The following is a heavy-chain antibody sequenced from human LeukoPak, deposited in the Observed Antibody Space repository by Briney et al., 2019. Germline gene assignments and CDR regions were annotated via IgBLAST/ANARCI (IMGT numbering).Heavy chain of an antibody. CDR1: GFTFDDYA. D-gene: IGHD3-10*01. V-gene: IGHV3-9*01. CDR3: AKSDLWFGELLGY. CDR2: ISWNSGSI. Sequence: SLRLSCAASGFTFDDYAMHWVRQAPGKGLEWVSGISWNSGSIGYADSVKGRFTISRDNAKSSLYLQMNSLRAEDTALYYCAKSDLWFGELLGYWGQGTLVTVSS. J-gene: IGHJ4*02.